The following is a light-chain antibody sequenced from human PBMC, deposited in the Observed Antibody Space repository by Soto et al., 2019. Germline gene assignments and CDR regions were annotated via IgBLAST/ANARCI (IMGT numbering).Light chain of an antibody. CDR2: DVR. CDR1: NSDVGGYDY. V-gene: IGLV2-14*03. CDR3: SSYTSSSTLV. Sequence: QSVLTQPASVSGSPGQSITISCTGTNSDVGGYDYVSWYQHHPGKAPKLMIYDVRNRPSGVSNRFSGSKSGNTASLTISGVQAEDEADYYCSSYTSSSTLVFGGGTKLTVL. J-gene: IGLJ2*01.